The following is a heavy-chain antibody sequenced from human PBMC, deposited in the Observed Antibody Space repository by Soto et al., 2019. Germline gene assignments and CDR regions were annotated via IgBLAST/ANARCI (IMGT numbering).Heavy chain of an antibody. Sequence: SESIYLTVRVYDRSITRYQWSWIRQPPGKGLEWIGYIYYSGSTNYNPSLKSRVTMSVDTSKNQFSLKLRSVTAADTAVYYCAIWYNYNWFDPWGQGTLVTVS. CDR2: IYYSGST. J-gene: IGHJ5*02. CDR3: AIWYNYNWFDP. D-gene: IGHD1-1*01. CDR1: DRSITRYQ. V-gene: IGHV4-59*08.